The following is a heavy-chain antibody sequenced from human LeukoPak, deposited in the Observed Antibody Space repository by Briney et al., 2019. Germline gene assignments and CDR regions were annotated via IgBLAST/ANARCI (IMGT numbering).Heavy chain of an antibody. CDR3: AREGRRYSSGGSCECDAFDI. Sequence: GSLRLSCAASGFTFSSYAMSWVRQAPGKGLEWVSAISGSGGSTYYADSVKGRFTISRDNSKNTLYLQMNSLRAEDTAVYYCAREGRRYSSGGSCECDAFDIWSQGTMVTVSS. CDR1: GFTFSSYA. J-gene: IGHJ3*02. V-gene: IGHV3-23*01. D-gene: IGHD2-15*01. CDR2: ISGSGGST.